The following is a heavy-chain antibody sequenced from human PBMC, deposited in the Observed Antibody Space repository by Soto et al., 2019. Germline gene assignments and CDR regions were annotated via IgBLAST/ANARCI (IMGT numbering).Heavy chain of an antibody. Sequence: ASVKVSCKASGDTFSSYAISWVRQAPGQGLEWMGGIIPIFGTANYAQKFQGRVTITADESTSTAYMELSSLRSEDTAVYYCARQDSIQYCSSTSCYTRVSGMDVWGQGTTVTAP. CDR3: ARQDSIQYCSSTSCYTRVSGMDV. CDR2: IIPIFGTA. V-gene: IGHV1-69*13. J-gene: IGHJ6*02. CDR1: GDTFSSYA. D-gene: IGHD2-2*02.